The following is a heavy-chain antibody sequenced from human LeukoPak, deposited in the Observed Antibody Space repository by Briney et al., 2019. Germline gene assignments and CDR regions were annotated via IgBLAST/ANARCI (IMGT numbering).Heavy chain of an antibody. CDR2: VHPSGST. V-gene: IGHV4-38-2*01. D-gene: IGHD5-24*01. Sequence: SETLSLTCAVSGYSISSGYDWGWIRQPPGKGLERIGSVHPSGSTKYNPSLKSRVTISVDTSKNQFSLKLSSVTAADTAVYYCARGRLQSPGDYWGQGTLVTVSS. CDR3: ARGRLQSPGDY. CDR1: GYSISSGYD. J-gene: IGHJ4*02.